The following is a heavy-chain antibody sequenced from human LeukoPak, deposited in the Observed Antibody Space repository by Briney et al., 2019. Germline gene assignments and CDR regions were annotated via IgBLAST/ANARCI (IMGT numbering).Heavy chain of an antibody. CDR1: GGTFSSYA. V-gene: IGHV1-69*05. Sequence: ASVKVSCKASGGTFSSYAISWVRHAPGQGLEWMGGIIPIFGTANYAQKFQGRVTITTDESTSTAYMELSSLRSEDTAVYYCARGISGSCTADYWGQGTLVTVSS. CDR3: ARGISGSCTADY. D-gene: IGHD2-15*01. J-gene: IGHJ4*02. CDR2: IIPIFGTA.